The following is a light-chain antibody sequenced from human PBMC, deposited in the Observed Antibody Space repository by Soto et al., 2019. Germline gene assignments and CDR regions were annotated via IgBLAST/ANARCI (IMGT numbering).Light chain of an antibody. CDR1: QTVSSN. CDR2: GAS. Sequence: DTVMTRSPGNLSVSPGERVSLSCRASQTVSSNLAWYQQRPGQAPRLLIYGASTRATGIPARFSGSGSGTEFTLSISSLQSEDFAVYYCQQRSNLTFGGGTKVEIK. J-gene: IGKJ4*01. V-gene: IGKV3-15*01. CDR3: QQRSNLT.